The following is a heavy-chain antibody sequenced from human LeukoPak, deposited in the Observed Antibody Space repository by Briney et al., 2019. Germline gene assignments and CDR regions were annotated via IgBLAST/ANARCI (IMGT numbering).Heavy chain of an antibody. V-gene: IGHV3-48*04. Sequence: GGSLRLSCAASGFTFSSYSMLWVRQAPGKGLEWVSYISSSSSTIYYADSVKGRFTISRDNAKNTLYLQMNSLRAEDTAVYYCARDGVEFYNWFDPWGQGTLVTVSS. D-gene: IGHD2-21*01. CDR3: ARDGVEFYNWFDP. CDR1: GFTFSSYS. CDR2: ISSSSSTI. J-gene: IGHJ5*02.